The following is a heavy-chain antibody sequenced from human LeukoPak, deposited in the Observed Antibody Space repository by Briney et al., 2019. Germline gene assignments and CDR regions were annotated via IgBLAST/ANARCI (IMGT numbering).Heavy chain of an antibody. D-gene: IGHD4-23*01. V-gene: IGHV3-11*01. J-gene: IGHJ4*02. CDR1: GFTLSDYY. Sequence: PGGSLRLSCAASGFTLSDYYMAWIRQAPGKGLEWFSYISGGGNITSYADSVKGRFTISRDNAKNSLYLQMKDLRAEDTATYYCAMDYAGRGAFNYWGQGTLVTVSS. CDR3: AMDYAGRGAFNY. CDR2: ISGGGNIT.